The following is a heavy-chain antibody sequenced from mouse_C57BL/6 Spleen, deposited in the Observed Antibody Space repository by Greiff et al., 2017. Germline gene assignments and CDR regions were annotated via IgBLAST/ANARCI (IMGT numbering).Heavy chain of an antibody. CDR3: ATLITTVEGFDY. Sequence: QVQLQQPGAELVKPGASVKLSCKASGYTFTSYWMQWVKQRPGQGLEWIGEIDPSDSYTNYNQKFKGKATLTVDTSSSTAYMQLSSLTSEDSAVYYCATLITTVEGFDYWGQGTTRTVSS. D-gene: IGHD1-1*01. CDR2: IDPSDSYT. V-gene: IGHV1-50*01. J-gene: IGHJ2*01. CDR1: GYTFTSYW.